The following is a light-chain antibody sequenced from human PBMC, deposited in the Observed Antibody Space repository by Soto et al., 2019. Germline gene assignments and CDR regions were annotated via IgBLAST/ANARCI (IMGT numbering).Light chain of an antibody. CDR2: GAS. V-gene: IGKV3-15*01. CDR1: QSVSSD. J-gene: IGKJ1*01. CDR3: QQYNNWPWT. Sequence: EIVISQSPSTLSVSPGERATLSCRASQSVSSDLAWYKQKPGQAPRLLIYGASTRATGIPARFSGSGSGTEFTLTISSLQSEDFAVYSCQQYNNWPWTFGQGTKVDIK.